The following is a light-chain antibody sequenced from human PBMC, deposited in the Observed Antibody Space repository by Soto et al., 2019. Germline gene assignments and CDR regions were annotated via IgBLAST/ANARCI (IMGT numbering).Light chain of an antibody. J-gene: IGKJ4*01. CDR1: QGISSY. V-gene: IGKV1-9*01. Sequence: DIQLTQSPSFLSASVGDRVTITCRASQGISSYLAWYQQKPGKAPKLLIYAASTLQSGVPSRFSGSGSRTEFTLTISSLQPEDFATYYCQQLNSYPVDTFGGGTQVEIK. CDR2: AAS. CDR3: QQLNSYPVDT.